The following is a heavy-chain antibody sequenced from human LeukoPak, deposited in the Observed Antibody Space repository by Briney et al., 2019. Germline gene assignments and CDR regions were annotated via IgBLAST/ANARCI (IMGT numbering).Heavy chain of an antibody. J-gene: IGHJ4*02. CDR3: ARGELYVWGGYSIITNFDY. CDR1: GFTFSSYS. D-gene: IGHD3-16*01. V-gene: IGHV3-21*01. CDR2: ISSSSSYI. Sequence: GGSLRLSCAASGFTFSSYSMNWVRQAPGKGLEWVSSISSSSSYIYYADSVKGRFTISRDNAKNSLYLQMNSLRAEDTAVYYCARGELYVWGGYSIITNFDYWGRGTLVTVSS.